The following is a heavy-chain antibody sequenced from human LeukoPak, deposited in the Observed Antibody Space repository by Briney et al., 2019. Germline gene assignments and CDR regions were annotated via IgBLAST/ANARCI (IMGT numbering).Heavy chain of an antibody. V-gene: IGHV1-2*05. Sequence: ASVKVSCKASGYTFTGYYMHWVRQAPGQGLEWMGRINPNSGGTNYAQKFQGSVTMTRHTSISTAYMELSRLRSDDTDVYYCARDDKVGGGCYYYYYMDVWGEGTTITVSS. CDR2: INPNSGGT. D-gene: IGHD1-26*01. CDR1: GYTFTGYY. J-gene: IGHJ6*03. CDR3: ARDDKVGGGCYYYYYMDV.